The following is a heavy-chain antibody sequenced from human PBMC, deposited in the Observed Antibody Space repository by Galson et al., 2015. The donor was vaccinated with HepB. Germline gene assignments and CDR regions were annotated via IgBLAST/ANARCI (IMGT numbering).Heavy chain of an antibody. CDR3: ARWGLGEQWLDYAFDI. CDR1: GYSFTNYW. Sequence: QSGAEVKKPGESLRISCEGSGYSFTNYWIAWVRQMPGKGLEWMGFIYPGDSDTRYSPSFQGQVTMSADKSISTAYLQWSSLEASDTAMYYCARWGLGEQWLDYAFDIWGQGTMVTVSS. D-gene: IGHD1/OR15-1a*01. J-gene: IGHJ3*02. V-gene: IGHV5-51*03. CDR2: IYPGDSDT.